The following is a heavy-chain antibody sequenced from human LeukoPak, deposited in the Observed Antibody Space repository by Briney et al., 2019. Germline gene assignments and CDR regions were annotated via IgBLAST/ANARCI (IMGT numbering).Heavy chain of an antibody. V-gene: IGHV3-23*01. Sequence: GGSLRLSCAASGFTFNNYAMSWVRQAPGKGLEWVSAISASGGTTYYADSVKGRLTISRDNSENTLFLQMNSLRAEDTAVYYCAKEPREYCSSTSCPNWFDSWGQGTLVTVSS. D-gene: IGHD2-2*01. CDR2: ISASGGTT. J-gene: IGHJ5*01. CDR3: AKEPREYCSSTSCPNWFDS. CDR1: GFTFNNYA.